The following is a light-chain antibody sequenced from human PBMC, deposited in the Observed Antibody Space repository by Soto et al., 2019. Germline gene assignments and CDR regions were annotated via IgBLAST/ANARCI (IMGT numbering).Light chain of an antibody. CDR1: MRDVGAYNL. J-gene: IGLJ3*02. V-gene: IGLV2-14*01. CDR3: SAYKARSTLV. Sequence: QSALTRPASVSGSAGQSITISCSGTMRDVGAYNLVSWYQQHPGTAPKLIIYEVRNRPSGISSRFSGSRSGNTASLTISGLQSEDEGDYYCSAYKARSTLVFGGGTKVTVL. CDR2: EVR.